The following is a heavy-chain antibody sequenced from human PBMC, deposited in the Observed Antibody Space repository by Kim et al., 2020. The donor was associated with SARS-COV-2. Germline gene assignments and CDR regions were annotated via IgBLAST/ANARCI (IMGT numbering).Heavy chain of an antibody. Sequence: SVKGRFTISRENSKNTLYLQMNGLRAEDTAVYYCARDLRKVGAITGGFDYWGQGTLVTVSS. D-gene: IGHD1-26*01. J-gene: IGHJ4*02. CDR3: ARDLRKVGAITGGFDY. V-gene: IGHV3-30*01.